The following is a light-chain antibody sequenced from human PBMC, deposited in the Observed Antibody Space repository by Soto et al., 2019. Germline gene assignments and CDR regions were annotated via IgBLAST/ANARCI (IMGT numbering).Light chain of an antibody. CDR3: QQRSNWPPWT. CDR2: DAS. V-gene: IGKV3-11*01. J-gene: IGKJ1*01. Sequence: IVFTHSPATLSXXXXXXXTLSXXASQSVSRYLAWYQQKPGQAPRLLIYDASNRATGIPGRFSGSGSGTDFTLTISSLEPEDFAVYYCQQRSNWPPWTFGQGTKVDIK. CDR1: QSVSRY.